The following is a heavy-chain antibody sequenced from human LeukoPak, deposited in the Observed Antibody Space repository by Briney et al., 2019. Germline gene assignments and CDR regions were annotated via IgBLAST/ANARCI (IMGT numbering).Heavy chain of an antibody. CDR2: INHSGGT. Sequence: SETLSLTCAVYGGSFSGYYWSWIRQPPGKGLEWIGEINHSGGTNYNPSLKSRVTISVDTSKNQFSLKLSSVAAADTAVYYCASVYDSSGYYPFWGQGTLVTVSS. V-gene: IGHV4-34*01. CDR1: GGSFSGYY. CDR3: ASVYDSSGYYPF. J-gene: IGHJ4*02. D-gene: IGHD3-22*01.